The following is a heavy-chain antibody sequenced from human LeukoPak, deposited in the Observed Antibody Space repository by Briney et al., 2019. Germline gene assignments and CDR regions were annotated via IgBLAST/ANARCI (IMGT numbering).Heavy chain of an antibody. CDR2: IKQDGIEK. CDR3: ARDSNVDGVPFFDY. V-gene: IGHV3-7*01. D-gene: IGHD2/OR15-2a*01. CDR1: AFTFSSYW. J-gene: IGHJ4*02. Sequence: GGSLRLSCAASAFTFSSYWMSWVRQAPGKGLEWVANIKQDGIEKYYVVSVDGRFTISRDNAKSSLYLQMNSLRAEDTAVYYCARDSNVDGVPFFDYWGQGTLVTVSS.